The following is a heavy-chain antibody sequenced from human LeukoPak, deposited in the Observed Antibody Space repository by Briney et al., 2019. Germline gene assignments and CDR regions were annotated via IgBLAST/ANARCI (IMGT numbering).Heavy chain of an antibody. Sequence: PSETLSLTCAVYGGSFSGYYWSWIRQPPGKGLEWIGEINHSGSTNYNPSLKSRVTISVDTSKNQFSLKLSSVTAADTAVYYCERGKNWNHFDYWGQGTLVTVSS. J-gene: IGHJ4*02. CDR1: GGSFSGYY. V-gene: IGHV4-34*01. CDR3: ERGKNWNHFDY. CDR2: INHSGST. D-gene: IGHD1-1*01.